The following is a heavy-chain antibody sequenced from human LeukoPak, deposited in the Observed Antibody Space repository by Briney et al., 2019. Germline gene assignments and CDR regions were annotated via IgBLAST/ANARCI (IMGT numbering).Heavy chain of an antibody. Sequence: GGSLRLSCAASGFSFSTYWMSWVRQAPGKGLEWVANIKQDGSEKYYVDSVKGRFTISRDNAKNSLYLQMDSLRAEDTAIYYCARDGVAIFGAVIIRAGYDYWGQGTLVTVSS. CDR2: IKQDGSEK. CDR3: ARDGVAIFGAVIIRAGYDY. D-gene: IGHD3-3*01. J-gene: IGHJ4*02. CDR1: GFSFSTYW. V-gene: IGHV3-7*01.